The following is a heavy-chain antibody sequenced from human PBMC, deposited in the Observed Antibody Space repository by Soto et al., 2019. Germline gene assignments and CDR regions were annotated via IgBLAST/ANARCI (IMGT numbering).Heavy chain of an antibody. Sequence: QVQLVESGGGVVQPGRSLRLSCAASGFTFSSYGMHWVRQAPGKGLEWVAVISYDGSNKYYADSVKGRFTISRDNSKNTLYLQMNSLRAEDTAMYYCAKSWWVAVAYGMDVWGQGTTVTVSS. CDR3: AKSWWVAVAYGMDV. V-gene: IGHV3-30*18. J-gene: IGHJ6*02. CDR2: ISYDGSNK. D-gene: IGHD6-19*01. CDR1: GFTFSSYG.